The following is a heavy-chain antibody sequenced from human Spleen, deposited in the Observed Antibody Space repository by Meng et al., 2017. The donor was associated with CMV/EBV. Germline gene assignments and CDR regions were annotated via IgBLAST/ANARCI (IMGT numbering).Heavy chain of an antibody. D-gene: IGHD2-2*01. CDR3: AGAPIVVVPAAPYWYFDL. V-gene: IGHV4-59*01. CDR2: IYYSRST. CDR1: GGSISSYY. Sequence: SETLSLTCTVSGGSISSYYWSWIRQPPGKGLEWIGYIYYSRSTNYNPSLKSRVTISVDTSKNQVSLKLSSVTAADTAVYYCAGAPIVVVPAAPYWYFDLWGRGTLVTVSS. J-gene: IGHJ2*01.